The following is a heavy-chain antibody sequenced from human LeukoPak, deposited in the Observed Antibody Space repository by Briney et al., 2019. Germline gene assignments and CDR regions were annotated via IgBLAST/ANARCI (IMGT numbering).Heavy chain of an antibody. Sequence: ASVKVSCKASGYTFTSYGISWVRQAPGQGLEWMGWISAYNGNTNYAQKPQGRVTMTTDTSTSTAYMELRSLRSDDTAVYYCARSDSLVGASDYWGQGTLVTVSS. D-gene: IGHD1-26*01. V-gene: IGHV1-18*01. CDR2: ISAYNGNT. CDR3: ARSDSLVGASDY. CDR1: GYTFTSYG. J-gene: IGHJ4*02.